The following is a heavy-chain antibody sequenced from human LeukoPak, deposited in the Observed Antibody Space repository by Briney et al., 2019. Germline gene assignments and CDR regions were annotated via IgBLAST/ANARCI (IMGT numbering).Heavy chain of an antibody. CDR3: AKDIVSRYYYGSGSYLWEGGPFDY. Sequence: GGSLRLSCAASGFTFDDYAMHWVRQAPGRGLEWVSGISWNSGSIGYADSVKGRFTISRDNAKNSLYLQMNSLRAEDTALYYCAKDIVSRYYYGSGSYLWEGGPFDYWGQGTLVTVSS. CDR2: ISWNSGSI. D-gene: IGHD3-10*01. J-gene: IGHJ4*02. V-gene: IGHV3-9*01. CDR1: GFTFDDYA.